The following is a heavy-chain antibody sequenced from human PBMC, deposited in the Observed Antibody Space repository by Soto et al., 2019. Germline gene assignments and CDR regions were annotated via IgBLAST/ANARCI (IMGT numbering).Heavy chain of an antibody. CDR1: GFTFRSYG. J-gene: IGHJ4*02. CDR3: ARQSLGNIRLRGLDY. CDR2: IWDDGSEK. V-gene: IGHV3-33*01. Sequence: QVQLVESGGGVVQPGRSLRLSCAASGFTFRSYGMHWVRQAPGKGLEWVAVIWDDGSEKYYADSVKGRFTISRDNSKNTPYLQMNALRAEGTVVYYSARQSLGNIRLRGLDYWGQGALVTVAS. D-gene: IGHD1-1*01.